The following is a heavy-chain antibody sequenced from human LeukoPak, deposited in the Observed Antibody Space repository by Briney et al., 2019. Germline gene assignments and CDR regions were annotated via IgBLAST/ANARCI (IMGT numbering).Heavy chain of an antibody. CDR1: GFTFSSYS. V-gene: IGHV3-48*04. CDR2: ISPITSTK. CDR3: ARQGYDFWSGYYSYYYYGMDV. D-gene: IGHD3-3*01. Sequence: PGGSLRLSCAASGFTFSSYSMNWVRQTPGKGLEWVSYISPITSTKYYADSVEGRFTISRDDARNSLSLQMNSLRSEDTAVYYCARQGYDFWSGYYSYYYYGMDVWGQGTTVTVSS. J-gene: IGHJ6*02.